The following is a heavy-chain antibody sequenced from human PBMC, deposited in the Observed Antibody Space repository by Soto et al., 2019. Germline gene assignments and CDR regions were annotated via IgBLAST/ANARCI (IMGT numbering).Heavy chain of an antibody. CDR1: GFALSTSGVG. J-gene: IGHJ6*04. V-gene: IGHV2-5*01. Sequence: QITLKESGQTLVKPTETLTLTCTFSGFALSTSGVGVAWIREPPGKALEWVALIYWNDDQRYRPSLKSRLTIAKVTSKNQVVLIMTNMGPADTGTYYCTHIRAILGEVMSAVGMDVWGTGTTVTVSS. CDR2: IYWNDDQ. CDR3: THIRAILGEVMSAVGMDV. D-gene: IGHD3-3*01.